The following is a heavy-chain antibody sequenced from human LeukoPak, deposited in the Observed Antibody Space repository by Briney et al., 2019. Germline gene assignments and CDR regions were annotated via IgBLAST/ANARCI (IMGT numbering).Heavy chain of an antibody. D-gene: IGHD2-15*01. J-gene: IGHJ4*02. CDR3: ARDVGGFDY. CDR1: GFIVXSNY. V-gene: IGHV3-66*01. Sequence: SXXLSXAXXGFIVXSNYMTWVRQAPGKGLEWVSVIYSGGGTYYADSVKGRFTISRDNSKNTLYLQMNSLRAEDTAVYYCARDVGGFDYWGQGTLVTVSS. CDR2: IYSGGGT.